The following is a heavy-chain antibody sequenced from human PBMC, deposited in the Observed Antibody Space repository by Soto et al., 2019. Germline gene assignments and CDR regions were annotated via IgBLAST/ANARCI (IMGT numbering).Heavy chain of an antibody. Sequence: QVQLVQSGAEVKKPGSSVKVSCKASGGTFSSYAISWVRQAPGQGLEWMGGIIPILGTANYAQKFQGRVTITADESTSTAYRELSSLRSEDTAVYYCAREADYDSSGYPKGGDYWGQGTLVTVSS. V-gene: IGHV1-69*01. CDR3: AREADYDSSGYPKGGDY. CDR2: IIPILGTA. J-gene: IGHJ4*02. D-gene: IGHD3-22*01. CDR1: GGTFSSYA.